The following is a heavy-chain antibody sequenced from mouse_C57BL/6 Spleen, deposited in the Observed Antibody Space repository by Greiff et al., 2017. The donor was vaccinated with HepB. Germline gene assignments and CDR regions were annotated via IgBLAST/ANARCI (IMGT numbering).Heavy chain of an antibody. Sequence: QVQLQHPGAELVKPGASVKMSCKASGYTFTSYWITWVKQRPGQGLEWIGDIYPGSGSTNYNEKFKSKATLTVDTSSSTAYMQLSSLTSEDSAVYYCAREAIYYFPSCDYWGQGTTLTVSS. J-gene: IGHJ2*01. CDR3: AREAIYYFPSCDY. V-gene: IGHV1-55*01. CDR1: GYTFTSYW. D-gene: IGHD1-1*01. CDR2: IYPGSGST.